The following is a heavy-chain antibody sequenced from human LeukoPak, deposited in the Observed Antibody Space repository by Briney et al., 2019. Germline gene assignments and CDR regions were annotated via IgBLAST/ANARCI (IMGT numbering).Heavy chain of an antibody. CDR1: GYTFTSFD. V-gene: IGHV1-8*01. D-gene: IGHD1-26*01. CDR2: MNPNSGNT. CDR3: ARPGGGSYSAGYYYYGMDV. J-gene: IGHJ6*02. Sequence: ASVKVSCKASGYTFTSFDINWVRQATGQGLEGMGRMNPNSGNTGYAQKFQGRVTMTRNTSISTAYMELSSLRSEDTAVYYCARPGGGSYSAGYYYYGMDVWGQGTTVTVSS.